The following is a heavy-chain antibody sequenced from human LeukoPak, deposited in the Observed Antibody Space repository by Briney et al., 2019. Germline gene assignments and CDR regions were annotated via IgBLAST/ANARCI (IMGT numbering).Heavy chain of an antibody. CDR1: GNSISSGDNY. J-gene: IGHJ3*02. CDR3: ARDLGVDIVAMINAFDI. D-gene: IGHD5-12*01. CDR2: IYTSGST. V-gene: IGHV4-61*02. Sequence: SETLSLTCTVSGNSISSGDNYWSWIRQPAGKGLEWIGRIYTSGSTNYNPSLKSRVTISVDTSKNQFSLKLSSVTAADTAVYYCARDLGVDIVAMINAFDIWGQGTMVTVSS.